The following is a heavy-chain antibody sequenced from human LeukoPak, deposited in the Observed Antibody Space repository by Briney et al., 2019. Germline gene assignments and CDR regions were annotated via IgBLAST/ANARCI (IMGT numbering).Heavy chain of an antibody. CDR1: GFTFSSYA. D-gene: IGHD5-18*01. J-gene: IGHJ3*02. CDR2: ISSNGGST. Sequence: PGGSLRLSCAASGFTFSSYAMHWVRQAPGKGLEYVSAISSNGGSTYYANSVKGRFTISRDNSKNTLYLQMGSLRAEDMAVYYCARARNPRRGYSYGYDGFDIWGQGTMVTVSS. CDR3: ARARNPRRGYSYGYDGFDI. V-gene: IGHV3-64*01.